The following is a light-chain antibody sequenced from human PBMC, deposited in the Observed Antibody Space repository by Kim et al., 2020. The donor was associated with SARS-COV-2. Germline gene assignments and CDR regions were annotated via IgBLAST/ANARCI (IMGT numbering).Light chain of an antibody. CDR2: DVS. CDR1: QSVDNF. CDR3: QQRYDWPLT. V-gene: IGKV3-11*01. J-gene: IGKJ4*01. Sequence: PGERATLSCGASQSVDNFLGWYQQKPGQAPRLLIYDVSKRATGIPARFSGSGSGTDFTLTISSLEPEDFAVYYCQQRYDWPLTFGGGTKVDIK.